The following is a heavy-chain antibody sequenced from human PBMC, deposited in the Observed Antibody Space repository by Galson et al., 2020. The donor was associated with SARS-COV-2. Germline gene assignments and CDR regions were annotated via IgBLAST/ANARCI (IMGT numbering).Heavy chain of an antibody. J-gene: IGHJ4*02. D-gene: IGHD3-22*01. V-gene: IGHV4-31*03. CDR2: IYYSGTT. CDR3: AREGPNYYDSSGYPTYFDY. CDR1: GGSISSGGYY. Sequence: ETSETLSLTCTVSGGSISSGGYYWSWLRQHPVKGLEWIGYIYYSGTTNYNPSLKSRVTISVDTSKNLFSLRLSSVTAADTAVYYCAREGPNYYDSSGYPTYFDYWGQGILLTVSS.